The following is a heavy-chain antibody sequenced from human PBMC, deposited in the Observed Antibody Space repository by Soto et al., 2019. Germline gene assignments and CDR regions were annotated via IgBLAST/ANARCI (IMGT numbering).Heavy chain of an antibody. V-gene: IGHV4-39*01. CDR1: GGSISSSSYY. J-gene: IGHJ6*03. Sequence: PSETLSLTCTVSGGSISSSSYYWGWIRQPPGKGLEWIGSIYYSGSTYYNPSLKSRVTISVDTSKNQFSLKLSSVTAADTAVYYCARRLGVVVPAAMYYYYHMDVWGKGTTVTVSS. CDR2: IYYSGST. D-gene: IGHD2-2*01. CDR3: ARRLGVVVPAAMYYYYHMDV.